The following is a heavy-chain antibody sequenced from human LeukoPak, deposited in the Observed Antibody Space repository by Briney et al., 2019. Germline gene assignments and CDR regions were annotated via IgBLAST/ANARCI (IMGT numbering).Heavy chain of an antibody. CDR3: ARGGYYDSSGYYYVGYFHH. V-gene: IGHV3-48*03. J-gene: IGHJ1*01. CDR1: GFTFSSYE. CDR2: ISFSGSTI. Sequence: GGSLRLSCAASGFTFSSYEMNWVRQAPGDGLEWVSYISFSGSTIYYADSVKGRFTISRDNAKNSLYVQMNSLRAEDTAVYYCARGGYYDSSGYYYVGYFHHWGQGTPVTVSS. D-gene: IGHD3-22*01.